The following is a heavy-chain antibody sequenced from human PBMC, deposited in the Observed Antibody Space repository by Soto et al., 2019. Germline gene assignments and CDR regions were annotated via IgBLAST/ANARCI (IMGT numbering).Heavy chain of an antibody. CDR2: ISWNSGSI. V-gene: IGHV3-9*01. CDR3: AKVRIAAGYYFDY. D-gene: IGHD6-13*01. Sequence: EVQLVESGGGLVQPGRSLRLSCASSGFTFDDYAIHWVRQAPGKGLEWVSGISWNSGSIGYADSVKGRFTISRDNAKNSLYLQMNSLRAEDTALYYCAKVRIAAGYYFDYWGQGTLVTVSS. CDR1: GFTFDDYA. J-gene: IGHJ4*02.